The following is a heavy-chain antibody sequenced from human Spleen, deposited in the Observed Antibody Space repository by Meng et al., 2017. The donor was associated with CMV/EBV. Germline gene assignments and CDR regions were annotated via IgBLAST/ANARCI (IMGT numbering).Heavy chain of an antibody. CDR3: AKVLPEWELLGAFDI. Sequence: GESLKISCAASGFTFSSYSMNWVRQAPGKGLEWVSAISGSGGSTYYADSVKGRFTISRDNSKNTLYLQMNSLRAEDTAVYYCAKVLPEWELLGAFDIWGQGTMVTVSS. D-gene: IGHD1-26*01. J-gene: IGHJ3*02. CDR1: GFTFSSYS. CDR2: ISGSGGST. V-gene: IGHV3-23*01.